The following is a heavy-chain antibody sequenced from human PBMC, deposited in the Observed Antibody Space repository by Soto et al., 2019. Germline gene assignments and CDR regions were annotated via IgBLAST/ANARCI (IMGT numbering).Heavy chain of an antibody. Sequence: SETLSLTCTFSVGSISNAAYSCSWMRQPPGKGLEWIGYIYPSGMPFYNPSLRSRVTISIDRSNVQFYLNLKSVTAADTAVYYCARERGGYGLFDSGGQGTLVTV. CDR3: ARERGGYGLFDS. V-gene: IGHV4-30-2*01. CDR1: VGSISNAAYS. D-gene: IGHD5-18*01. CDR2: IYPSGMP. J-gene: IGHJ4*02.